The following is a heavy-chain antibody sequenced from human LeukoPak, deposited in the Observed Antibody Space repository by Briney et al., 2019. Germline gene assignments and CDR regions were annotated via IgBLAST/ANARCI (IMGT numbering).Heavy chain of an antibody. CDR2: MNPNSGGA. CDR1: GYTYTDNY. D-gene: IGHD7-27*01. J-gene: IGHJ4*02. V-gene: IGHV1-2*02. Sequence: ASVKVSCKASGYTYTDNYIHWVRQAPGQGLEWMGWMNPNSGGARYVPNFQGRVTMTRDTSISTAFMEVNSLRSDDTAVYYCARLTGDRTFDFWGQGTLVTVSS. CDR3: ARLTGDRTFDF.